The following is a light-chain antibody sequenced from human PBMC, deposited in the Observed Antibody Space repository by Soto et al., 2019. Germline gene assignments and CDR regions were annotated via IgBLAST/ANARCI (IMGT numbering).Light chain of an antibody. J-gene: IGKJ1*01. V-gene: IGKV1-5*03. CDR3: QQYNRYQWT. CDR1: KSISSW. Sequence: DSQMTQSPSTLSASVGDRVTINCRASKSISSWLAWYQQKPGKAPKLLIYKASSLESGVPSRFSGSGSGTEFTLTISSLQPDDFATYYLQQYNRYQWTFGQGTKVEIK. CDR2: KAS.